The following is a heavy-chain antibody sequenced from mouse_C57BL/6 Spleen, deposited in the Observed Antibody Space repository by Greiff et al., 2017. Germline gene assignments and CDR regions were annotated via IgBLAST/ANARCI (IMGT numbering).Heavy chain of an antibody. CDR2: IRSKRSNYAT. CDR1: GFTFNTYA. CDR3: VRGWPYGSYPYYYAMDY. J-gene: IGHJ4*01. V-gene: IGHV10-3*01. Sequence: GGGLVQPKGSLKLSCAASGFTFNTYAMHWVRQAPGKGLEWVARIRSKRSNYATYYADSVKDKFTISRDDSQSMLYLQMNNLKTEDTAMYYCVRGWPYGSYPYYYAMDYWGQGTSVTVSS. D-gene: IGHD1-1*02.